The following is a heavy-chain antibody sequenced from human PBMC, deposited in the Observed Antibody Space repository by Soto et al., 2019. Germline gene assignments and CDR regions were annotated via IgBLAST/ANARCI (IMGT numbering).Heavy chain of an antibody. CDR3: ARRYGYSFDY. J-gene: IGHJ4*02. V-gene: IGHV4-59*08. CDR2: IYYSGST. CDR1: GGSISSYY. D-gene: IGHD1-1*01. Sequence: QVQLQESGPGLVKPSETLSLTCTVSGGSISSYYWSWIRQPPGTGLEWIGYIYYSGSTNYNPALESRVTIRVDTTKTRYSLKLSSVAAADTAVYYCARRYGYSFDYWGQGTLVTVSS.